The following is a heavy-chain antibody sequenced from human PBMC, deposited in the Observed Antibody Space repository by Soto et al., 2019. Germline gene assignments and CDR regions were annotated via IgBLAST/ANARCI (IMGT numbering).Heavy chain of an antibody. D-gene: IGHD3-22*01. CDR2: VYHTGST. Sequence: VQLQESGPRLVEPSQTLSLTCTVSGGSISGDYYWNWIRQAPGKGLEWIGYVYHTGSTYHNPSLKSRGSISVDTSNNQFSLKLSSVTAADTAVYFCAREPYDITGNRIDSWGQGIPVPVSS. CDR3: AREPYDITGNRIDS. J-gene: IGHJ5*01. V-gene: IGHV4-30-4*01. CDR1: GGSISGDYY.